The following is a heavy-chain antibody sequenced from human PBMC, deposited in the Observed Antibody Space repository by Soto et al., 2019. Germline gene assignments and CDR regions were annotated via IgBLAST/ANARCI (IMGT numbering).Heavy chain of an antibody. CDR3: AKVHSPRDYGDYGAFDI. V-gene: IGHV3-23*01. CDR1: GFTFSSYA. CDR2: ISGSGGST. D-gene: IGHD4-17*01. J-gene: IGHJ3*02. Sequence: EVQLLESGGGLVQPGGSLRLSCAASGFTFSSYAMSWVRQAPGKGLEWVSAISGSGGSTYYADSVKGRFTISRDNSKNTLYLQMNSLRAEDTAVYYCAKVHSPRDYGDYGAFDIWGQGTMVTVSS.